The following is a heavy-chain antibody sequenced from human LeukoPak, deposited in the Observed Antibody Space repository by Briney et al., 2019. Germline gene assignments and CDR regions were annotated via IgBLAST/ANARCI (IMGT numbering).Heavy chain of an antibody. CDR1: GRSFSGYY. V-gene: IGHV4-34*01. Sequence: PSETLSLTCAVYGRSFSGYYWSWIRQPPGKGLEWIGEINHSGSTNYNPSLKSRVTISVDTPKNQFSLKLSSVTAADTAVYYCASGTGGPTQDYWGQGTLVTVSS. CDR3: ASGTGGPTQDY. J-gene: IGHJ4*02. D-gene: IGHD1-14*01. CDR2: INHSGST.